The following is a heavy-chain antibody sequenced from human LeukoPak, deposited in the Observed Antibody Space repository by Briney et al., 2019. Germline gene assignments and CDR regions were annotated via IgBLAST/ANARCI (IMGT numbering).Heavy chain of an antibody. D-gene: IGHD3-3*01. CDR3: ARVRTYYDFWSGYYRHFDY. CDR2: INQSGST. CDR1: GGSFSGYY. V-gene: IGHV4-34*01. J-gene: IGHJ4*02. Sequence: KPSETLSLTCAVYGGSFSGYYWSGIRQPPGKGLEGVGEINQSGSTNYNPSLKSRVTISLDTSKNQFSLKLSSVTAADTAVYYCARVRTYYDFWSGYYRHFDYWGQGTLVTVSS.